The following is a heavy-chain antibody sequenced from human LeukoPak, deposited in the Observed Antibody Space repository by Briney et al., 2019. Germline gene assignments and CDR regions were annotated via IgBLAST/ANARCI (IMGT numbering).Heavy chain of an antibody. J-gene: IGHJ1*01. D-gene: IGHD2-21*02. Sequence: SETLSLTCTVSGDPISSNSYYWGWIRQPPAKGLEWIGSIYYSGSTNYNPSLKSRVTISVDTSKNQFSLKLSSVTAADTAVYYCARQPLGFCGGDCYSGYFQHWGQGTLVTVSS. CDR3: ARQPLGFCGGDCYSGYFQH. CDR1: GDPISSNSYY. V-gene: IGHV4-39*01. CDR2: IYYSGST.